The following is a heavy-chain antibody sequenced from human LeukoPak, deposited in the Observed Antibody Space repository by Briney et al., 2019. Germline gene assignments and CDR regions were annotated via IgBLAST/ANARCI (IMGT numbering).Heavy chain of an antibody. CDR3: TRYDSSGQGDY. D-gene: IGHD3-22*01. CDR2: IRSKVNSYAT. V-gene: IGHV3-73*01. Sequence: GGSLKLSCAASGFTFSGAAMHWVRQASGKGLEWVGRIRSKVNSYATAYAASVKGRFTISRDDSKNTAYLQMKSLKTEDTAVYYCTRYDSSGQGDYWGQGTLVTVSS. J-gene: IGHJ4*02. CDR1: GFTFSGAA.